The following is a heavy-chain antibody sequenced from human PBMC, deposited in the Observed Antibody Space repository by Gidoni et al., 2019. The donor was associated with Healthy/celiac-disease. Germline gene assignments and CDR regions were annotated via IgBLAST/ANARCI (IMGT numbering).Heavy chain of an antibody. D-gene: IGHD6-6*01. CDR2: IKSKTDGGTT. Sequence: EVQLVESGGGLVKPGGSISISCAASGFTFSNAWMSWVRQAPGKGLEWVGRIKSKTDGGTTDYAAPVKGRFTISRDDSKNTLYLQMNSLKTEDTAVYYGTRRGHSSSPGGDYYYYYYMDVWGKGTTVTVSS. J-gene: IGHJ6*03. CDR3: TRRGHSSSPGGDYYYYYYMDV. V-gene: IGHV3-15*01. CDR1: GFTFSNAW.